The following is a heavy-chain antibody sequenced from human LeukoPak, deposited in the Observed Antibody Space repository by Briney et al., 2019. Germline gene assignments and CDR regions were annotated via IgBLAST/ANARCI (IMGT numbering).Heavy chain of an antibody. CDR1: GGSISSSSYY. D-gene: IGHD2-21*02. J-gene: IGHJ5*02. V-gene: IGHV4-39*07. CDR2: IYYSGST. Sequence: SETLSLTCTVSGGSISSSSYYWGWIRQPPGKGLEWIGSIYYSGSTYYNPSLKSRVTISVDTSKNQFSLKLSSVTAADTAVYYCARSTVVTAFDPWGQGTLVTVSS. CDR3: ARSTVVTAFDP.